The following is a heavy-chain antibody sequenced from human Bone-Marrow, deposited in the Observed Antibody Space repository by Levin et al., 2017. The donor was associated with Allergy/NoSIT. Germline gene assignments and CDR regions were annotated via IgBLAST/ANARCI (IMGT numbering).Heavy chain of an antibody. CDR1: AFTFNNYD. V-gene: IGHV3-23*01. CDR2: TSGGGGSP. CDR3: AKEKWLQFGAPVDY. J-gene: IGHJ4*02. Sequence: GESLKISCAASAFTFNNYDITWVRQAPGKGLEWVSGTSGGGGSPYYADSVKGRFTTTGDKSRNTVYLQMNDLRVEDTAIYYCAKEKWLQFGAPVDYWGQGTLVTVSS. D-gene: IGHD5-24*01.